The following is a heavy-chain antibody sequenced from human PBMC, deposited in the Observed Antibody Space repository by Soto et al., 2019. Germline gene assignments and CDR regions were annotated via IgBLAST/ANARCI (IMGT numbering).Heavy chain of an antibody. CDR3: ARGVFRSFAGIDLTFPIDY. J-gene: IGHJ4*02. V-gene: IGHV1-18*01. Sequence: ASVKVSCKASGYTFTSYGISWVRQAPGQGLEWMGWISAYNGNTNYAQKLQGRVTMTTDTSTSTAYMELRSLRSDDTAVYYCARGVFRSFAGIDLTFPIDYWGQGTLVTVSS. CDR2: ISAYNGNT. CDR1: GYTFTSYG. D-gene: IGHD3-9*01.